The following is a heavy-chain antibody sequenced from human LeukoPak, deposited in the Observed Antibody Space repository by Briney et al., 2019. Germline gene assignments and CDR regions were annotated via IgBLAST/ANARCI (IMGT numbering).Heavy chain of an antibody. CDR1: GGSISSYY. J-gene: IGHJ5*02. Sequence: SETLSLTCTVSGGSISSYYWSWIRQPPGKGLEWIGYIYYSGSTNYNPSLKSRVTISVDTSKNQFSLKLSSVTAADTAVYYCARRYSSGWYLDPWGQGTLVTVS. CDR3: ARRYSSGWYLDP. V-gene: IGHV4-59*08. CDR2: IYYSGST. D-gene: IGHD6-19*01.